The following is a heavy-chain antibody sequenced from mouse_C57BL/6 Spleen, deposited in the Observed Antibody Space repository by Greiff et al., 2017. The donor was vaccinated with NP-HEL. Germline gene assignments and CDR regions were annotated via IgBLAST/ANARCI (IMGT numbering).Heavy chain of an antibody. J-gene: IGHJ3*01. CDR2: IYPGSGST. CDR1: GYTFTSYW. V-gene: IGHV1-55*01. Sequence: VQLQQPGAELVKPGASVKMSCKASGYTFTSYWITWVKQRPGQGLEWIGDIYPGSGSTNYNEKFKSKATLTVDTSSSTAYMQLSSLTSEDSAVYYGARWGYSNYEGFAYWGQGTLVTVSA. CDR3: ARWGYSNYEGFAY. D-gene: IGHD2-5*01.